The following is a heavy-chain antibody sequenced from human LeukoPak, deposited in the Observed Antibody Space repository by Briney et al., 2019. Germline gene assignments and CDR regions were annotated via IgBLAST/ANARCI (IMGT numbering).Heavy chain of an antibody. D-gene: IGHD6-6*01. CDR2: ISYDGSNK. V-gene: IGHV3-30-3*01. J-gene: IGHJ4*02. CDR1: GFTFSSYA. Sequence: TGRSLRLSCAASGFTFSSYAMHWVRQAPGKGREGVAVISYDGSNKHYADSVKGRFTISRDNYKTTLYLQMNSLRAEDTAVYYCARDRRRVLAARHSYFDYWGQGTLVTVSS. CDR3: ARDRRRVLAARHSYFDY.